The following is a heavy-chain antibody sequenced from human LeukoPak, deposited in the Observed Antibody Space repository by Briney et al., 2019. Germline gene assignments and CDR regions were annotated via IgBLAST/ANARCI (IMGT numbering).Heavy chain of an antibody. D-gene: IGHD5-18*01. CDR3: AREVDTAMVDY. CDR1: GGSISSGGYY. J-gene: IGHJ4*02. V-gene: IGHV4-30-2*01. CDR2: IYHSGST. Sequence: SETLSLTCTVSGGSISSGGYYWSWIRQLAGKGLEWIGYIYHSGSTYYNPSLKSRVTISVDRSKNQFSLKLSSVTAADTAVYYCAREVDTAMVDYWGQGTLVTVSS.